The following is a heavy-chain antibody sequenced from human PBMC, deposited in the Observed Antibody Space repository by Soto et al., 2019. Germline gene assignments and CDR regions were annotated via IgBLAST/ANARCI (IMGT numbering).Heavy chain of an antibody. CDR3: TNDRVVVSTIPHL. CDR2: ISARGASI. J-gene: IGHJ5*02. V-gene: IGHV3-23*01. D-gene: IGHD5-12*01. Sequence: EEQLLQSGGGLVQPGGSLRLSCAASGFSFNDYAMSWIRQAPGKGLEGVSGISARGASIHYADSVKGRYIVSRDNYNNALYLQMSSLRVEYTDMYYCTNDRVVVSTIPHLWGQGTRVTVSS. CDR1: GFSFNDYA.